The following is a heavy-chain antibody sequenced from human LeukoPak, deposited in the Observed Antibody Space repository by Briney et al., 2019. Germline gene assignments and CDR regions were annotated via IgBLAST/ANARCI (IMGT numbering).Heavy chain of an antibody. Sequence: SETLSLTCTVSGYSISSGYYWGWIRQPPGKGLEWIGSIYHSGSTYYNPSLKSRVTISVDTSKNQFSLKLSSVTAADTAVYYCARELALGVRNWFDPWGQGTLVTVSS. V-gene: IGHV4-38-2*02. CDR1: GYSISSGYY. J-gene: IGHJ5*02. D-gene: IGHD2-8*01. CDR2: IYHSGST. CDR3: ARELALGVRNWFDP.